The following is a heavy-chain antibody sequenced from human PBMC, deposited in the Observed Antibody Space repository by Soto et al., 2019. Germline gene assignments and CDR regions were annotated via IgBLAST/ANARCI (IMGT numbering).Heavy chain of an antibody. Sequence: GASVKVSCKASGVTFSSYAISWVRQAPGQGLEWMGGIIPIFGTANYAQKFQGRVTITADESTSTAYMELGSLRSEDTAVYYCARDQGGLQYFQHWGQGTLVTVSS. D-gene: IGHD3-16*01. CDR1: GVTFSSYA. CDR3: ARDQGGLQYFQH. CDR2: IIPIFGTA. J-gene: IGHJ1*01. V-gene: IGHV1-69*13.